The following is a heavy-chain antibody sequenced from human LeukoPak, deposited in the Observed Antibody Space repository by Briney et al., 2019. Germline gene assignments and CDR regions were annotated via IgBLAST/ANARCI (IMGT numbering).Heavy chain of an antibody. CDR2: ISGSGGST. V-gene: IGHV3-23*01. J-gene: IGHJ4*02. CDR3: ANDFDFWSGYYMRGRDFDY. CDR1: GFTFSTYW. D-gene: IGHD3-3*01. Sequence: GGSLRLSCAASGFTFSTYWMSWVRQAPGKGLEWVSAISGSGGSTYYADSVKGRFTISRDNSKSTLYLQMNSLRAEDTAVYYCANDFDFWSGYYMRGRDFDYWGQGTLVTVSS.